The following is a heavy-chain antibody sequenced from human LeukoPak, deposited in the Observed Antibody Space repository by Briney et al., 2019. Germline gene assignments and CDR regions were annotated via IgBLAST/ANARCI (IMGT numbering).Heavy chain of an antibody. D-gene: IGHD3/OR15-3a*01. CDR3: AKDSWTGYY. CDR1: GFTVSRYA. Sequence: GGSLRLACAASGFTVSRYAMSWVRQAPGKGLEWVSAISGSDGSTYYADCVKGRFTISRDNSKNTLYLQMNSLRAEDTAVYDCAKDSWTGYYWGQGTLVTVSS. J-gene: IGHJ4*02. CDR2: ISGSDGST. V-gene: IGHV3-23*01.